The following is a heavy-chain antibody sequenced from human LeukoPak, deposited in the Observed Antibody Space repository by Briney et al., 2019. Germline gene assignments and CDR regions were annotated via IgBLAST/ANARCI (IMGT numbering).Heavy chain of an antibody. CDR1: GVSISSYY. CDR3: ARTTEGGYTYNYFYYYYMDV. D-gene: IGHD5-18*01. V-gene: IGHV4-59*01. J-gene: IGHJ6*03. CDR2: IYYSGST. Sequence: SETLSLTCAVSGVSISSYYWSWIRQPPGKGLEWIGYIYYSGSTNYNPSLKSRISISVDTSKNQFSLKLSSVTAADTAVYYCARTTEGGYTYNYFYYYYMDVWGKGTTVTISS.